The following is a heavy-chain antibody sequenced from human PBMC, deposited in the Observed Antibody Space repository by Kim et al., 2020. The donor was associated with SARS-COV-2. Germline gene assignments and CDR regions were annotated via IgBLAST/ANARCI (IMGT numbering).Heavy chain of an antibody. J-gene: IGHJ3*02. CDR1: GFTFSSYA. CDR2: ISGSGGST. V-gene: IGHV3-23*01. Sequence: GGSLRLSCAASGFTFSSYAMSWVRQAPGKGLEWVSAISGSGGSTYYADSVKGRFTISRDNSKNTLYLQMNSLRAEDTAVYYCAKDLAWGTGRVIAVAAPGACEIWGEGTMVTVSS. CDR3: AKDLAWGTGRVIAVAAPGACEI. D-gene: IGHD6-19*01.